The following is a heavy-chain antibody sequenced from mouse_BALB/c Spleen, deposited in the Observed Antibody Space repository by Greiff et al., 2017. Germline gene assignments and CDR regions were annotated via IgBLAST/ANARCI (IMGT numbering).Heavy chain of an antibody. J-gene: IGHJ3*01. Sequence: EVQLQQSGPELVKPGASVKMSCKASGYTFTSYVMHWVKQKPGQGLEWIGYINPYNDGTKYNEKFKGKATLTSDKSSSTAYMELSSLTSEDSAVYYCARSAYRYDGAWFAYWGQGTLVTVSA. CDR3: ARSAYRYDGAWFAY. CDR2: INPYNDGT. CDR1: GYTFTSYV. D-gene: IGHD2-14*01. V-gene: IGHV1-14*01.